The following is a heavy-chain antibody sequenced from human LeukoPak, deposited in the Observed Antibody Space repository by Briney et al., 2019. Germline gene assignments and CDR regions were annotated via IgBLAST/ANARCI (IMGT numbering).Heavy chain of an antibody. J-gene: IGHJ4*02. D-gene: IGHD6-6*01. CDR3: ARDNRGIAARTFDY. CDR1: GGSISSGGDS. Sequence: SETLSLTCAVSGGSISSGGDSWSWIRQPPGKGLEWIGYIYQSGNTYYNPSLRSRVTISVDRSKNQFSLKLSSVTAADTAVYYCARDNRGIAARTFDYWGQGTLVTVSS. CDR2: IYQSGNT. V-gene: IGHV4-30-2*01.